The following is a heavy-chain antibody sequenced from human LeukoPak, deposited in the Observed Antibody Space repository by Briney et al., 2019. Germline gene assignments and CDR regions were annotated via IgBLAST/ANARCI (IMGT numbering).Heavy chain of an antibody. CDR2: INNSGGNT. CDR3: AREGYCSGGSCYDWYFDL. Sequence: PGGSLRLSCTASGFTFGSYAMSWVRQAPGKGLEWVSTINNSGGNTYYADSVKGRFTISRDNSKNTLYLQMNSLRAEDTAVYYCAREGYCSGGSCYDWYFDLWGRGTLVTVSS. CDR1: GFTFGSYA. D-gene: IGHD2-15*01. V-gene: IGHV3-23*01. J-gene: IGHJ2*01.